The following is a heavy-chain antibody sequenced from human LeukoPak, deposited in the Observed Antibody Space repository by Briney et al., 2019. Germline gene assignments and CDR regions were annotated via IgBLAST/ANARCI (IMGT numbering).Heavy chain of an antibody. V-gene: IGHV4-30-4*01. CDR3: ARDHLGYGLKYYGMDV. J-gene: IGHJ6*02. CDR1: GGSISSGDHY. CDR2: IYYSGST. Sequence: SETLSLTCTVSGGSISSGDHYWSWIRQPPGKGLEWIGYIYYSGSTYYNPSLKSRVTISVDTSKNQFSLKLSSVTAADTAVYYCARDHLGYGLKYYGMDVWGQGTTVTVSS. D-gene: IGHD5-18*01.